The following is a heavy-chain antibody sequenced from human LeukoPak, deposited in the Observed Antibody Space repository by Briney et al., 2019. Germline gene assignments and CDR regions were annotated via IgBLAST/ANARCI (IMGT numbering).Heavy chain of an antibody. V-gene: IGHV1-8*03. D-gene: IGHD3-3*01. CDR3: ARYRDFWSGYPDAFDI. J-gene: IGHJ3*02. CDR1: GYTFTSYG. Sequence: ASVKVSCKASGYTFTSYGISWVRQAPGQGLEWMGWMNPNSGNTGYAQKFRGRVTITRNTSISTAYMELSSLRSEDTAVYYCARYRDFWSGYPDAFDIWGQGTMVTVSS. CDR2: MNPNSGNT.